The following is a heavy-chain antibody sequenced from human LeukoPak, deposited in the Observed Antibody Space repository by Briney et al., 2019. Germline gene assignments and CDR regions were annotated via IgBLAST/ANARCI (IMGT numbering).Heavy chain of an antibody. V-gene: IGHV3-30*02. CDR2: IRYDGSNK. J-gene: IGHJ6*03. D-gene: IGHD2-2*01. Sequence: GGSLRLSCAASGFTFSSYGMHWVRQAPGKGLEWVAFIRYDGSNKYYADSVKGRFTISRDNSKNTLYLQMNSLRAEDTAVYYCAKGIGSPSAYYYYYYMDFWGKGTTVTVSS. CDR1: GFTFSSYG. CDR3: AKGIGSPSAYYYYYYMDF.